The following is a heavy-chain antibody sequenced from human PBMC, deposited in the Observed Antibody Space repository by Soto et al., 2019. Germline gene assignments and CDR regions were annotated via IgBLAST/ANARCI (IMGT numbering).Heavy chain of an antibody. CDR1: GYTLTNYY. J-gene: IGHJ4*02. D-gene: IGHD3-10*01. V-gene: IGHV1-46*01. CDR3: ARGWRTYGNF. CDR2: INPGGDTT. Sequence: QVQLVQSGTEVKQPGASVKVSCKASGYTLTNYYMHRVRQAPGQGPEWMGVINPGGDTTTYAQKFQGRVTLTRDTSTSTVYMELSSLTFEDTAVYFCARGWRTYGNFWGQGTLVTVSS.